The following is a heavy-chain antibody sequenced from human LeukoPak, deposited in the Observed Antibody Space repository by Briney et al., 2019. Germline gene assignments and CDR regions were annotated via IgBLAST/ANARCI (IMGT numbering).Heavy chain of an antibody. J-gene: IGHJ4*02. D-gene: IGHD5-12*01. CDR3: ARSGIVATITGYYFDY. CDR1: GGSFSGYY. Sequence: SETLSLTCAVYGGSFSGYYWSWIRQPPGKGLEWIGSIYHSGSTYYNPSLKSRVTISVDTSKNQFSLKLSSVTAADTAVYYCARSGIVATITGYYFDYWGQGTLVTVSS. V-gene: IGHV4-34*01. CDR2: IYHSGST.